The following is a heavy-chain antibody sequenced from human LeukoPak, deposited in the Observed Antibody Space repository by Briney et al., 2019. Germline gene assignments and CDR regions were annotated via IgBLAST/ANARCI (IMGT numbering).Heavy chain of an antibody. D-gene: IGHD3-10*01. J-gene: IGHJ3*02. Sequence: PGVSLRLSCAASGFTFDNYAMNWVRQDPGKGLEWVSYIRGGGGVARYSDSVKDRFTISRDNSKNTLYPQMNSLRAEDTAIYYCAKCSASYYNDAFDIWGRGTMVTVSS. CDR3: AKCSASYYNDAFDI. CDR1: GFTFDNYA. CDR2: IRGGGGVA. V-gene: IGHV3-23*01.